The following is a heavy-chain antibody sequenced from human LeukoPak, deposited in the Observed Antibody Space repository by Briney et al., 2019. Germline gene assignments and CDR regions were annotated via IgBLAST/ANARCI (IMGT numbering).Heavy chain of an antibody. CDR2: ISAYNGNT. Sequence: ASVKVSCKASGYTFTSYGISWVRQAPGQGLEWMGWISAYNGNTNYAQKLQGRVTMTTDTSTSTAYMELRSLRSDDTAVYYCARDGDRSGYYMGMCNWFDPWGQGTLVTVSS. J-gene: IGHJ5*02. D-gene: IGHD3-3*01. CDR3: ARDGDRSGYYMGMCNWFDP. V-gene: IGHV1-18*01. CDR1: GYTFTSYG.